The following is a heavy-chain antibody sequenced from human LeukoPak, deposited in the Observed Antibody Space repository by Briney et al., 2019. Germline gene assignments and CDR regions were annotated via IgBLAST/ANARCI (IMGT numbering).Heavy chain of an antibody. Sequence: GGSLRLSCAASGFTFSSYGMHWVRQAPGKGLEWVAVISYDGSNKYYADSVKGRFTISRDNSKNTLYLQMNSLRAEDTAVYYCAPGPLGRPYYYYGMDVWGQGTTVTVSS. CDR3: APGPLGRPYYYYGMDV. J-gene: IGHJ6*02. D-gene: IGHD1-1*01. V-gene: IGHV3-30*03. CDR2: ISYDGSNK. CDR1: GFTFSSYG.